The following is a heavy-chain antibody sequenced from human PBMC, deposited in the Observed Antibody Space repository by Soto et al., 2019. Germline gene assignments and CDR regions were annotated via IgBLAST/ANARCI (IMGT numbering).Heavy chain of an antibody. D-gene: IGHD2-2*03. CDR3: ARAGSSINHGYDN. CDR1: GFSVTSSGVA. CDR2: IYWDDDK. Sequence: QITLKESGPTLVKPTQTLTLTCTVSGFSVTSSGVAVGWIRQPPGKALEWLALIYWDDDKRYSHSLKNRLTISRDTSKNQVVLTMTNLAPVDTGTYYCARAGSSINHGYDNWGQGTLVTVSS. V-gene: IGHV2-5*02. J-gene: IGHJ4*02.